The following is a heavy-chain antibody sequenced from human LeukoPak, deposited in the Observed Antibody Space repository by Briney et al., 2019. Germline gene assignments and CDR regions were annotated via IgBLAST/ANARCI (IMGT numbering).Heavy chain of an antibody. CDR1: GYTFTGYY. Sequence: ASVKVSCKASGYTFTGYYMHWVRQAPGQGLEWMGWINPNSGGTNYAQKFQGRVTMTRDTSISTAYMELSRLRSDDTAVYYCARVVSCSSTSCYKYYFDYWGQGTLVTVSS. D-gene: IGHD2-2*02. J-gene: IGHJ4*02. V-gene: IGHV1-2*02. CDR3: ARVVSCSSTSCYKYYFDY. CDR2: INPNSGGT.